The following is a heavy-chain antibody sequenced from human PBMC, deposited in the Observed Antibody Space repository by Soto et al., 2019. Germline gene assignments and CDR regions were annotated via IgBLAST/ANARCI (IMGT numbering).Heavy chain of an antibody. V-gene: IGHV4-38-2*01. CDR2: IFHNART. J-gene: IGHJ6*02. D-gene: IGHD6-25*01. CDR1: GYSISSGHS. Sequence: SETLSLTCAVSGYSISSGHSWGWIRQPPGQGLEWIGSIFHNARTYYNQSLKSRVTLSVDTSKNHFSPKLTSVAAADTAVYFCASLPRLDGMDVWGQGTTVTVSS. CDR3: ASLPRLDGMDV.